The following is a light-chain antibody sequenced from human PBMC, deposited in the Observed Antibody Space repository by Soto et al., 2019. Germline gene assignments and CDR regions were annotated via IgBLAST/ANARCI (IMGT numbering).Light chain of an antibody. Sequence: SYELTQPLSVSVALGQTARITCGGNNIGSKNVHWYQQKPGQAPVLVIYRVSNRPSGIPERFSGSNSGNTATLTINRAQAGDEADYYCQVWDSSTVVFGGGTKVTVL. CDR1: NIGSKN. J-gene: IGLJ3*02. CDR3: QVWDSSTVV. V-gene: IGLV3-9*01. CDR2: RVS.